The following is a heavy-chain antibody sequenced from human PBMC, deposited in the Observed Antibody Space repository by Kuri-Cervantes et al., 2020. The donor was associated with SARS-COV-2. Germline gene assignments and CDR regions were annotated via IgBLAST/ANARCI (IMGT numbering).Heavy chain of an antibody. CDR1: GFTFSSYA. V-gene: IGHV3-30-3*01. J-gene: IGHJ4*02. Sequence: GESLKISCAASGFTFSSYAMHWVRQAPGKGLEWVAVISYDGSNKYYADSVKGRFTISRDNSKNTLYLQMNSLRAEDTAVYYCARGDYYDSSVYYLHYFDYWGQGTLVTVSS. CDR3: ARGDYYDSSVYYLHYFDY. D-gene: IGHD3-22*01. CDR2: ISYDGSNK.